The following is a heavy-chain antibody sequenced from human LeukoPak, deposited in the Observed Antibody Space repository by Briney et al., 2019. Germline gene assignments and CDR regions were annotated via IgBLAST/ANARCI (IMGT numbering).Heavy chain of an antibody. CDR2: SQTTKPNSCTT. J-gene: IGHJ4*02. CDR1: GFTITDHH. CDR3: ARVVTTSSGWYHFDN. D-gene: IGHD6-13*01. Sequence: GGSLRLSCAASGFTITDHHMDWVRQAPGKGMEWVGRSQTTKPNSCTTEYAASVKGRFTISRDDSKNSLYLQLNSLKTEDTAVYYCARVVTTSSGWYHFDNWGQGTLVTVSS. V-gene: IGHV3-72*01.